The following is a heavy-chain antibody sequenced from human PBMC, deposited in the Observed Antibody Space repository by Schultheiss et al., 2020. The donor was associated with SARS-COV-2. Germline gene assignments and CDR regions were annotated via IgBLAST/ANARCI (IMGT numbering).Heavy chain of an antibody. CDR3: AHIGDMRGAFDI. J-gene: IGHJ3*02. D-gene: IGHD2-15*01. Sequence: SGPTLLKPTQTLTLTCTFSGFSLSTSGVGVGWIRQPPGKALEWLALIYWNDDKRYSPSLKSRLTITKDTSKNQVVLTMTNMDPVDTATYYCAHIGDMRGAFDIWGQGTRVTVSS. CDR2: IYWNDDK. V-gene: IGHV2-5*01. CDR1: GFSLSTSGVG.